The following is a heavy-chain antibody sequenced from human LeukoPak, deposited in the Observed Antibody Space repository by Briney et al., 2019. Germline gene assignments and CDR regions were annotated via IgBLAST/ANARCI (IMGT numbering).Heavy chain of an antibody. CDR3: ARGLQSAYSGSYVY. Sequence: GGSLRLSCAASGFTFSSYSMNWVRQAPGKGLEWVSSISSSSSYIYYADSVKGRFTISRDNAKNSLYLQMYSLRAEDTAVYYCARGLQSAYSGSYVYWGQGTLVTVSS. CDR1: GFTFSSYS. J-gene: IGHJ4*02. D-gene: IGHD1-26*01. V-gene: IGHV3-21*01. CDR2: ISSSSSYI.